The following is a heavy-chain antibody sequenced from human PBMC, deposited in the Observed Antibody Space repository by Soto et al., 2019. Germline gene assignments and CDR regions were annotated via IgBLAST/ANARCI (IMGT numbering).Heavy chain of an antibody. V-gene: IGHV4-30-2*01. Sequence: PSETLSLTCTLSGASISNGGYYWSWIRQPPGKDLEWLGYISHLESTFYNPSFQSRLTLSIDRSKNQFSVKLASMTAADTAVYYCARGCCYDRFDYWGQGTLVTVSS. CDR3: ARGCCYDRFDY. D-gene: IGHD5-12*01. J-gene: IGHJ4*02. CDR1: GASISNGGYY. CDR2: ISHLEST.